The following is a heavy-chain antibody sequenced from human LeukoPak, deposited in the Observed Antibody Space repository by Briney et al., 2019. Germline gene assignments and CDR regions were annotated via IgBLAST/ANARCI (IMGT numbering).Heavy chain of an antibody. Sequence: SETLSLTCAVYGGSFSGYYWSWIRQPPGKGLEWIGEINHSGSTNYNPSLKSRVTISVDTSKNQFSLKLSSVTAADTAVYYCATASGSTDNWIDPWGQGTLVTVSS. D-gene: IGHD1-26*01. CDR3: ATASGSTDNWIDP. J-gene: IGHJ5*02. CDR1: GGSFSGYY. CDR2: INHSGST. V-gene: IGHV4-34*01.